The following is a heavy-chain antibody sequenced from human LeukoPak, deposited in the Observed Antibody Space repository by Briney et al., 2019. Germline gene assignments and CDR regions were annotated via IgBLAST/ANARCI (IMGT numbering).Heavy chain of an antibody. D-gene: IGHD3-22*01. CDR3: ARVLALYDSSGSPPDY. J-gene: IGHJ4*02. CDR2: MKPNSGNT. Sequence: ASVKVSCKASGYTFTNYDINWVRQASGQGLEWMGYMKPNSGNTGYAQKFQGRVTMTRDTSISTAYMELSSLTSEDTAVYYCARVLALYDSSGSPPDYWGQGTLVTVSS. CDR1: GYTFTNYD. V-gene: IGHV1-8*01.